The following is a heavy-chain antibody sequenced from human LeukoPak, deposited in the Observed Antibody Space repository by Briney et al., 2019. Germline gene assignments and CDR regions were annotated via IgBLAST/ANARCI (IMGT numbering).Heavy chain of an antibody. Sequence: ASVKVSCKASGGTFSSYAISWVRQAPGQGLEWMGWISAYNGNTNYAQKLQGRVTMTTDTSTSTAYMELRSLRSEDTAVYYCATDYTDYSLDYWGQGTLVTVSS. D-gene: IGHD4-11*01. CDR3: ATDYTDYSLDY. CDR1: GGTFSSYA. J-gene: IGHJ4*02. V-gene: IGHV1-18*01. CDR2: ISAYNGNT.